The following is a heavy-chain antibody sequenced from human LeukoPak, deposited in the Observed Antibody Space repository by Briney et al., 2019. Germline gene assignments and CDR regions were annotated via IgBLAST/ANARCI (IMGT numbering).Heavy chain of an antibody. CDR2: IYYSGTT. J-gene: IGHJ4*02. CDR3: ARGGGLDRGDY. Sequence: SEALSLTCTLSVGSLSRYYWSWVRQPPGTGLEWIGYIYYSGTTNYNPSLKSRVTMSVDTTQNQFSQRLSSVTAADTAVYCCARGGGLDRGDYWGQGTLVTVSS. CDR1: VGSLSRYY. D-gene: IGHD3/OR15-3a*01. V-gene: IGHV4-59*01.